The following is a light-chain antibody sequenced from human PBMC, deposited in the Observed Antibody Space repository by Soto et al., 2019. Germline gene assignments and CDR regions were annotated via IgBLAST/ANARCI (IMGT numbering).Light chain of an antibody. CDR2: GAS. CDR3: QQYNSWPPYT. V-gene: IGKV3-15*01. J-gene: IGKJ2*01. Sequence: EIVMTQSPATLSVSPGERAILSCRASQSVSSNLAWFQQKPGQAPRLLIFGASTRATGIPARFSGSGSGTEFTLTISSLQSEDLAVYYCQQYNSWPPYTFGQGTKLEIK. CDR1: QSVSSN.